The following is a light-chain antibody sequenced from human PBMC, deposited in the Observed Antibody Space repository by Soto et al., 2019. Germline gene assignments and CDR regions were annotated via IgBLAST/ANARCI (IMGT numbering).Light chain of an antibody. Sequence: DIQMTQSPSTLSASLGDTFTITCRASQSIKTWLAWHQQKPGKAPKLLIYDASTLESGVPSRFSGSGSGTDFTLTINSLQPDDFATYYCQQYNSYSPLFGQGTKVEFK. V-gene: IGKV1-5*01. CDR2: DAS. J-gene: IGKJ1*01. CDR3: QQYNSYSPL. CDR1: QSIKTW.